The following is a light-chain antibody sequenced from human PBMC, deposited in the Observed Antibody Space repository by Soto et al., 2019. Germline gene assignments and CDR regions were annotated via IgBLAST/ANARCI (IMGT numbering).Light chain of an antibody. V-gene: IGLV1-44*01. CDR2: GNN. CDR1: GYSIGTNT. J-gene: IGLJ2*01. CDR3: AAWDGSLNNVL. Sequence: QSVLTQPPSASGTPGQRVTISCSGSGYSIGTNTVNWYRQLPGTAPKLLIYGNNQRPSGVPDRFSGSKSGTSASLGISGLQSEDEADYYCAAWDGSLNNVLFGGGTKVTVL.